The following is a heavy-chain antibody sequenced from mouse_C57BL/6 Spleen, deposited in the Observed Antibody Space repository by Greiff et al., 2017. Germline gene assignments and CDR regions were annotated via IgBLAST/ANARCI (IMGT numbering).Heavy chain of an antibody. D-gene: IGHD2-5*01. V-gene: IGHV1-4*01. CDR1: GYTFTSYT. CDR3: ARGSNYVRGGNAMDD. J-gene: IGHJ4*01. CDR2: INPSSGYT. Sequence: VQLQQSGAELARPGASVKMSCKASGYTFTSYTMHWVKQRPGQGLEWIGYINPSSGYTKYNQKFKDKATLTADKSSSTAYMQLSSLTSEDSAVYYCARGSNYVRGGNAMDDWGQGTSVTVSS.